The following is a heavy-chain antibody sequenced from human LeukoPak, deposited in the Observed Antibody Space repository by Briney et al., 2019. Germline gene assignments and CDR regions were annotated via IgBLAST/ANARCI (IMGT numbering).Heavy chain of an antibody. J-gene: IGHJ4*02. V-gene: IGHV4-39*01. Sequence: PSETLSLTCTVSGGSIRNSSYYWGWIRQPPGKGLEWIGSISYSGSTFYNPYLKSRVTISADTSNIQFSLKLTSVTAADTAVYFCARHSSYVSPVRYWGQGTLVTVSP. D-gene: IGHD3-10*02. CDR3: ARHSSYVSPVRY. CDR1: GGSIRNSSYY. CDR2: ISYSGST.